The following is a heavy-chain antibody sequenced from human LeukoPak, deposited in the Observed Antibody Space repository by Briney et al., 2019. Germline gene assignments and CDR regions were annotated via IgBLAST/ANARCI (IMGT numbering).Heavy chain of an antibody. Sequence: GGSLRLSCVASGFPLHSYWLLGVPQAPGKGLEWVAGIKEDGSETYYVDSVKGRFTISRDNAKNSLYLQMNSLRAEDTAVYYCGYKLYQCYYLRDVWGQGTMVTVSS. J-gene: IGHJ4*02. CDR1: GFPLHSYW. V-gene: IGHV3-7*02. CDR2: IKEDGSET. D-gene: IGHD1-26*01. CDR3: GYKLYQCYYLRDV.